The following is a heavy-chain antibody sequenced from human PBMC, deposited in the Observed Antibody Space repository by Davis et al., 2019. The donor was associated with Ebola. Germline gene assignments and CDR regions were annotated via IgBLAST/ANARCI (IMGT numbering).Heavy chain of an antibody. CDR2: INAGNGNT. Sequence: AASVKVSCKASGYTFTSYAMHWVRQAPGQRLEWMGWINAGNGNTKYSQKFQGRVTITRDTSASTAYMVLSSLRSEDTAVYYCARGRTVTDTRGLSWFDPWGQGTLVTVFS. V-gene: IGHV1-3*01. J-gene: IGHJ5*02. CDR3: ARGRTVTDTRGLSWFDP. CDR1: GYTFTSYA. D-gene: IGHD6-19*01.